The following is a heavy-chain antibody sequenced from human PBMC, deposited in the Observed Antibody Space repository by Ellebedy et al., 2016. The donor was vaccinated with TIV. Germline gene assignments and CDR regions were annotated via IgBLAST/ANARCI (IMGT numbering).Heavy chain of an antibody. J-gene: IGHJ3*01. Sequence: GGSLRLSCAASAFTVDSNYMSRVRQAPGKGLDWVSTISTGGDTYYADSVRGRFAISRDTSKNTLYLQINGLRAEDTAVYFCAAETFIDVDLKVWGVFDLWGQGTMVAVSS. CDR3: AAETFIDVDLKVWGVFDL. V-gene: IGHV3-66*01. CDR2: ISTGGDT. D-gene: IGHD5-12*01. CDR1: AFTVDSNY.